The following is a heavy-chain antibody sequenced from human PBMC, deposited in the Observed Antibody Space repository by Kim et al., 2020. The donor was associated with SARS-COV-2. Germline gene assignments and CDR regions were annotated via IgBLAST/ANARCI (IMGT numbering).Heavy chain of an antibody. CDR2: ISSSSSYT. V-gene: IGHV3-11*05. CDR3: ARDYCSSTSCYERGVAY. CDR1: GFTFSYYY. Sequence: GGSLRLSCAASGFTFSYYYMSWIRQAPGKGLEWVSYISSSSSYTNYADSVKGRFTISRDNAKNSLYLQMNSLRAEDTAVYYCARDYCSSTSCYERGVAYWGQGTLVTVSS. J-gene: IGHJ4*02. D-gene: IGHD2-2*01.